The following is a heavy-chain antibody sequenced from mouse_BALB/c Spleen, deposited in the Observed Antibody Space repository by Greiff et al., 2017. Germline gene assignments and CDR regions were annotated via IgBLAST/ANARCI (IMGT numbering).Heavy chain of an antibody. D-gene: IGHD2-4*01. Sequence: EVKLQQSGPELVKPGASVKIPCKASGYTFTDYNMDWVKQSHGKSLEWIGDINPNNGGTIYNQKFKGKATLTVDKSSSTAYMELRSLTSEDTAVYYCARSGASTMITTAMDYWGQGTSVTVSS. CDR2: INPNNGGT. V-gene: IGHV1-18*01. CDR1: GYTFTDYN. CDR3: ARSGASTMITTAMDY. J-gene: IGHJ4*01.